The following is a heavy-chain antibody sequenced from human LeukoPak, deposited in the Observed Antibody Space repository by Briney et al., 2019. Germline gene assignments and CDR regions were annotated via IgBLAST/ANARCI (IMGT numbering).Heavy chain of an antibody. CDR2: ISAYNGNT. V-gene: IGHV1-18*01. Sequence: ASVKVSCKASGYSFTSYGISWVRQAPGQGLEWMGWISAYNGNTNYAQKLQGRVTMTTDTSTSTAYMELRSLRSDDTAVYYCARDPTGGDNFDYWGQGTLVTVSS. J-gene: IGHJ4*02. D-gene: IGHD1-14*01. CDR3: ARDPTGGDNFDY. CDR1: GYSFTSYG.